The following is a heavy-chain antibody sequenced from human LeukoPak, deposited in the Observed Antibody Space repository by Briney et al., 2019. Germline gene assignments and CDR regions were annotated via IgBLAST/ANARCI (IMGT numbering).Heavy chain of an antibody. V-gene: IGHV1-69*04. CDR2: IIPILGIA. D-gene: IGHD3-22*01. CDR3: ARDRTNYYDSSGYDAFDI. CDR1: GGTFSGYA. Sequence: EASVKVSCKASGGTFSGYAISWVRQAPGQGLEWMGRIIPILGIANYAQKFQGRVTITADKSTSTAYMELSSLRSEDTAVYYCARDRTNYYDSSGYDAFDIWGQGTMVTVSS. J-gene: IGHJ3*02.